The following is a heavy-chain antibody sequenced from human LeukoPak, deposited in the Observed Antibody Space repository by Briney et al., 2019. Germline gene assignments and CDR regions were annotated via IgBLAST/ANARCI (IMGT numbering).Heavy chain of an antibody. CDR1: GFXFTSSA. Sequence: GASVKVSCKASGFXFTSSAMQWVRQARGQRLEWIGWIVVGSGNTNYAQKFQERVTITRDMSTSTAYMELSSLRSEDTAVYYCAAGWVCSGGSCYYYFDYWGQGTLVTVSS. J-gene: IGHJ4*02. V-gene: IGHV1-58*02. CDR3: AAGWVCSGGSCYYYFDY. CDR2: IVVGSGNT. D-gene: IGHD2-15*01.